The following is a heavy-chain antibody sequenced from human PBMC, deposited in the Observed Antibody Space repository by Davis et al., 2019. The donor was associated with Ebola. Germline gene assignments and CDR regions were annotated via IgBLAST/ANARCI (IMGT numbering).Heavy chain of an antibody. Sequence: SVKVSCKASGGTFSSYAISWVRQAPEQGLEWMGGIITIFGTANYAQKFQGRVTITADESTSTAYMELSSLRSEDTAVYYCARGSGSYYANWFDPWGQGTLVTVSS. V-gene: IGHV1-69*13. CDR3: ARGSGSYYANWFDP. CDR2: IITIFGTA. J-gene: IGHJ5*02. CDR1: GGTFSSYA. D-gene: IGHD1-26*01.